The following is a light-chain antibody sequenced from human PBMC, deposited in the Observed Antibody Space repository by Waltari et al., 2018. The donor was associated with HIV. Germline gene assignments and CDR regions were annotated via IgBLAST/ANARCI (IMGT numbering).Light chain of an antibody. Sequence: DIVMTQSPLSMPVTAGETASISCRSSQSLLHSNGYNSLDWYLQKPGQSPQCLIYLGANRASGVPDRFSGSGSGTDFTLKISRVEAEDVGVYYCMLALQTLRRQFTFGPGTKVDIK. CDR3: MLALQTLRRQFT. CDR1: QSLLHSNGYNS. J-gene: IGKJ3*01. CDR2: LGA. V-gene: IGKV2-28*01.